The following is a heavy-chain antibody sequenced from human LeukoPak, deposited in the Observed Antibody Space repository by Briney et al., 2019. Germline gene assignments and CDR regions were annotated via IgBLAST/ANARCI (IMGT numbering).Heavy chain of an antibody. J-gene: IGHJ6*02. V-gene: IGHV4-59*01. CDR2: IYYSGST. CDR1: GGSISSYY. Sequence: SETLSLTCTVSGGSISSYYWSWIRQPPGKGLEWIGYIYYSGSTNYNPSLKSRVPISVDTSKNQFSLKLSSVTAADTAVYYCARVHPYYYYYHGMDVWGQGTTVTVSS. CDR3: ARVHPYYYYYHGMDV.